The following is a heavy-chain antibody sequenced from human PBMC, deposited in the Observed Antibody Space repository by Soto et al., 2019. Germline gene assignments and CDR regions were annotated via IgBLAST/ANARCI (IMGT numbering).Heavy chain of an antibody. Sequence: LGLSCAASGFTFSSYEMNWVRQAPGQGLEWVSYISDSGGTVYYADSVKGRFTVSRDNAQNSVYLQMNSLRTEDTAVYYCARDLLHYDFWSGYSAYFYYGMDVWGPGTTVTVSS. CDR2: ISDSGGTV. V-gene: IGHV3-48*03. J-gene: IGHJ6*02. D-gene: IGHD3-3*01. CDR3: ARDLLHYDFWSGYSAYFYYGMDV. CDR1: GFTFSSYE.